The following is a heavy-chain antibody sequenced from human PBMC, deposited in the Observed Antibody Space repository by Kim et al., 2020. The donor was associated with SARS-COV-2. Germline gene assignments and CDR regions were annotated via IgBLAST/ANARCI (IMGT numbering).Heavy chain of an antibody. V-gene: IGHV3-21*01. J-gene: IGHJ4*02. CDR3: AGEDCSDSTCYY. Sequence: YAESVKGRFTTSRDNAQNLLYLQMNSLRAEDTAIYDCAGEDCSDSTCYYWGQGALVTVSS. D-gene: IGHD2-15*01.